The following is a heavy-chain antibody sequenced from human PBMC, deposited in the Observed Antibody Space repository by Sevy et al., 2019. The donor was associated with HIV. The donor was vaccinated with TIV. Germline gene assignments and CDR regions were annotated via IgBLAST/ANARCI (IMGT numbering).Heavy chain of an antibody. Sequence: GGSLRLSCAASGFTFSNYFMNWVRQAPGKGLEWVSSISSGSSYIFYADSLKGRFTISRDNAKNSLYLHMTRLRAEDKAVYYWAMGDYYGSLYYFDSWGPGTLVTVSS. CDR2: ISSGSSYI. D-gene: IGHD3-10*01. CDR1: GFTFSNYF. J-gene: IGHJ4*02. CDR3: AMGDYYGSLYYFDS. V-gene: IGHV3-21*01.